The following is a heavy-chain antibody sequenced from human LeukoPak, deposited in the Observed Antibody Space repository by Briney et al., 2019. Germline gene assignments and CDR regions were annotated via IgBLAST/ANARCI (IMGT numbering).Heavy chain of an antibody. Sequence: GGSLRLSCAASGFTFTSYGMSWVRQAPGKGLEWVSGISGSGGSTYYADSVKGRFTISRDNSKNTLYLQMNSLRAEDTAVYYCARHLLWFGELSGGFDYWGQGTLVTVSS. J-gene: IGHJ4*02. D-gene: IGHD3-10*01. V-gene: IGHV3-23*01. CDR2: ISGSGGST. CDR1: GFTFTSYG. CDR3: ARHLLWFGELSGGFDY.